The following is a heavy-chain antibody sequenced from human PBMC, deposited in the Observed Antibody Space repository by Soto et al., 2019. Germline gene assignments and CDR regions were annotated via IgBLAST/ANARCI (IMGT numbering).Heavy chain of an antibody. V-gene: IGHV1-69*01. Sequence: QVQLVQSGAEVKKPGSSVKVSCKASGGTFSSYAISWVRQAPGQGLEWMGGIIPIFGTANYAQKVQGRVTITADESTSTAYMELSSLRSEDTAVYYCARAGIAAAGTGYYYYGMDVWGQGTTVTVSS. CDR3: ARAGIAAAGTGYYYYGMDV. J-gene: IGHJ6*02. D-gene: IGHD6-13*01. CDR2: IIPIFGTA. CDR1: GGTFSSYA.